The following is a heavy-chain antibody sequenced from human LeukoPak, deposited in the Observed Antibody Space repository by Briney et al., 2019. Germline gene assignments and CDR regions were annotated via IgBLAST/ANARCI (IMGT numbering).Heavy chain of an antibody. D-gene: IGHD1-26*01. V-gene: IGHV3-48*03. CDR1: GFTFSSYE. CDR3: ARDKIVGATIFDY. J-gene: IGHJ4*02. CDR2: ISSSGSTI. Sequence: GGSLRLSCAASGFTFSSYEMNWVRQAPGKGLEWVSYISSSGSTIYYADSVKGRFTISRDNAKNSLYLQMNSLRADDTAVYYCARDKIVGATIFDYWGQGTLVTVSS.